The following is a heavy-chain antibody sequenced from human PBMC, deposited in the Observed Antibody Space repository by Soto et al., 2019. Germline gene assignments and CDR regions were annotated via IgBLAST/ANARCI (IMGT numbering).Heavy chain of an antibody. CDR3: ARGRKDRDILTGYYKWGYYFDY. CDR1: GGSISSSSYY. CDR2: IYYSGST. Sequence: LSLTCTVSGGSISSSSYYWGWIRQPPGKVLEWIGSIYYSGSTYYNPSLKSRVTISVDTSKNQFSLKLSSVTAADTAVYYCARGRKDRDILTGYYKWGYYFDYWGQGTLVTVSS. J-gene: IGHJ4*02. V-gene: IGHV4-39*01. D-gene: IGHD3-9*01.